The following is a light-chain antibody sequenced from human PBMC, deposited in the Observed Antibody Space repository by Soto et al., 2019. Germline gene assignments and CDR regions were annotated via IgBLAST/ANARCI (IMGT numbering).Light chain of an antibody. CDR2: GAS. J-gene: IGKJ1*01. CDR3: QQYGSSPWT. V-gene: IGKV3-20*01. Sequence: EIVMTQSPATLSVSPGERATLSCRASQSVSSDLAWYQQKPGQAPRLLIYGASSRAIGIPDRFSGSVSGTDFTLTISRLEPEDFAVYYCQQYGSSPWTFGQGTKVDIK. CDR1: QSVSSD.